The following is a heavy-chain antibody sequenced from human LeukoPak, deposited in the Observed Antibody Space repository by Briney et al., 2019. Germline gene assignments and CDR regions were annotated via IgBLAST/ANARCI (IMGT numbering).Heavy chain of an antibody. Sequence: SVKVSCKASGGTFSSYAISWVRQAPGQGLEWMGRIIPILGIANYAQKFQGRVTITADKSTSTAYMELSSLRSEDTAVYYCARDDNLYYGDYGDYFDYWGQGTLVTVSS. J-gene: IGHJ4*02. V-gene: IGHV1-69*04. CDR2: IIPILGIA. D-gene: IGHD4-17*01. CDR3: ARDDNLYYGDYGDYFDY. CDR1: GGTFSSYA.